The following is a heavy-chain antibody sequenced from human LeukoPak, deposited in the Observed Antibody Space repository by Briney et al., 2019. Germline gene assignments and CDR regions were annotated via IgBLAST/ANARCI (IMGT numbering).Heavy chain of an antibody. Sequence: ASVKVSCKASGYTFTSYYMHWVRQAPGQGLEWMGIINPSGGSTSYVQKFQGRVTMTRDTSTSTVYMELSSLRSEDTAVYYCARVSLGYCSGGSCYDYYYGMDVWGQGTTVTVSS. CDR3: ARVSLGYCSGGSCYDYYYGMDV. CDR2: INPSGGST. V-gene: IGHV1-46*01. J-gene: IGHJ6*02. CDR1: GYTFTSYY. D-gene: IGHD2-15*01.